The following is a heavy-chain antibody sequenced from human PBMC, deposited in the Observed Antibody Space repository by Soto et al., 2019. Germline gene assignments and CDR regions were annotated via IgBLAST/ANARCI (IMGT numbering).Heavy chain of an antibody. CDR2: THPGDSET. V-gene: IGHV5-51*01. Sequence: PGESLKISCKGSGDSFNTYWTAWVRQMPGKGLEWMGITHPGDSETRYSPSFEGQVTISADKSISTAYLQWSSLKASDTAMYYCARQGKDGHNQGYGMDVWGQGTTVTVSS. J-gene: IGHJ6*02. CDR1: GDSFNTYW. CDR3: ARQGKDGHNQGYGMDV.